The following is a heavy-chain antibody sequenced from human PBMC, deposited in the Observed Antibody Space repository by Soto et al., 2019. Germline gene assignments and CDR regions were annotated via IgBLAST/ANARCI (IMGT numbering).Heavy chain of an antibody. V-gene: IGHV4-30-4*01. CDR2: VYYSGTT. D-gene: IGHD1-26*01. Sequence: SETLSLTCTVSGGSIRNGDCYWGWIRQPPGKGLEWIGYVYYSGTTYSHPSLNSRVSISVDTSENQFSLRLTSVTAADTAVYYCVKVNLVGAAYYFDYWGPGTLVTVSS. CDR1: GGSIRNGDCY. J-gene: IGHJ4*02. CDR3: VKVNLVGAAYYFDY.